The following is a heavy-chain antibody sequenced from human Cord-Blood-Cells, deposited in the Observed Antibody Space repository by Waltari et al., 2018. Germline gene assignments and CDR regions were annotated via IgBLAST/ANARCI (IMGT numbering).Heavy chain of an antibody. Sequence: QVQLVQSGAEVKKPGSSVRVSCKASGGTFSSYAISWVRQAPGQGLEWMGGIIPIFGTANYAQKLQGRVTITADESTSTAYMELSSLRSEDTAVYYCARNSDIVVVPAAHGSYYYYMDVWGKGTTVTVS. V-gene: IGHV1-69*01. CDR1: GGTFSSYA. CDR2: IIPIFGTA. J-gene: IGHJ6*03. CDR3: ARNSDIVVVPAAHGSYYYYMDV. D-gene: IGHD2-2*01.